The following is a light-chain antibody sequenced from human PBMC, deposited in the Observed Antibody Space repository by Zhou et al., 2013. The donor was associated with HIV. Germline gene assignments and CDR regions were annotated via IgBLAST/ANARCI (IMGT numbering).Light chain of an antibody. CDR3: HQYKTYPWT. V-gene: IGKV1-5*03. CDR1: QSISSW. J-gene: IGKJ1*01. Sequence: DIQMTQSPSTLSASVGDRVIITCRASQSISSWLAWYQQKPGKAPKVLIYKASSLESGVPSRFSGSGSGTEFTLTISSLQPDDFATYYCHQYKTYPWTFGQGTKVE. CDR2: KAS.